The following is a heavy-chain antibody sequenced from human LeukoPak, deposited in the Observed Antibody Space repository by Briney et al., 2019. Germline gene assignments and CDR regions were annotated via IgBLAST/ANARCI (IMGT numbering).Heavy chain of an antibody. CDR3: ARVIGLGELSLGY. CDR1: GYTFTGYY. V-gene: IGHV1-2*02. CDR2: INPNSGGT. D-gene: IGHD3-10*01. Sequence: ASVKVSCKASGYTFTGYYVHWVRQAPGQGLEWMGWINPNSGGTNNAQKFQGRVTMTRDTSISTAYMELSRLRSDDTAVYYCARVIGLGELSLGYWGQGTLVAVSS. J-gene: IGHJ4*02.